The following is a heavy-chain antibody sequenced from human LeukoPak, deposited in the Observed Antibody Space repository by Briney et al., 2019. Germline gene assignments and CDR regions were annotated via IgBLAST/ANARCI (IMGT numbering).Heavy chain of an antibody. Sequence: ASVKVSCKASGYTFTSYDINWVRQATGQGLEWMGWMNPNSGNTGYAQKFQGRVTMTRNTSISTAYMELSSLRSEDTAVYYCARVRANTAIVEREPFDYWGQGTLVTVSS. CDR1: GYTFTSYD. J-gene: IGHJ4*02. CDR3: ARVRANTAIVEREPFDY. D-gene: IGHD5-18*01. CDR2: MNPNSGNT. V-gene: IGHV1-8*01.